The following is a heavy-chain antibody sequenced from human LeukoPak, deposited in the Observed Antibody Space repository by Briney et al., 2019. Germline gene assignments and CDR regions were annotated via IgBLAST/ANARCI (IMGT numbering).Heavy chain of an antibody. CDR2: IWYDGSNK. D-gene: IGHD5-12*01. Sequence: QPGGSLRLSCAASGFTFSSYGMHWVRQAPGKGLEWVAVIWYDGSNKYYADSVKGRFTISRDNSKNTLYLQMNSLRAEDTAVYYCARESEGYLFDYWGQGSLVTISS. CDR3: ARESEGYLFDY. J-gene: IGHJ4*02. V-gene: IGHV3-33*01. CDR1: GFTFSSYG.